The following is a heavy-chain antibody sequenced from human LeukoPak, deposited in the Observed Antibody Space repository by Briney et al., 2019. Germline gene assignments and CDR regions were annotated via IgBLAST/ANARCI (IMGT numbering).Heavy chain of an antibody. V-gene: IGHV1-46*02. CDR2: INPSGGST. J-gene: IGHJ4*02. D-gene: IGHD6-19*01. Sequence: ASVKVSCKASGYIFDRYDINWVRQATGKGLEWMGIINPSGGSTSYAQKFQGRVTMTRDTSTSTVYMELSSLRSEDTAVYYCARVGGSGWYGPTDYWGQGTLVTVSS. CDR3: ARVGGSGWYGPTDY. CDR1: GYIFDRYD.